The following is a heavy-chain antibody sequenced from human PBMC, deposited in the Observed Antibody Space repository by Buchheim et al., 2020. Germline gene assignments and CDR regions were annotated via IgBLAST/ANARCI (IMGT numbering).Heavy chain of an antibody. CDR3: ARGQIAVAGTHFDY. D-gene: IGHD6-19*01. CDR2: IFYIGRT. V-gene: IGHV4-59*12. J-gene: IGHJ4*02. Sequence: QVQLQESGPGLVKPSETLSLTCTVSGASISSYYWSWIRQPPGKGLEWIGYIFYIGRTNYNPSLKSRVTISVDKSKNQFSLKLSSVTAADTAVYYCARGQIAVAGTHFDYWGQGTL. CDR1: GASISSYY.